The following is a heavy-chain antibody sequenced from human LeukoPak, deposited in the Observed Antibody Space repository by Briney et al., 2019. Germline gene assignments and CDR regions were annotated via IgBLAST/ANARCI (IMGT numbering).Heavy chain of an antibody. CDR2: IYYSGST. Sequence: SETLSLTCTVSGGSISSYYWSWIRQPPGKGLEWIGYIYYSGSTNYNPSLKSRVTISVDTSKNQFSLKLSSVTAADTAVYYCAREGWELGGFDYWGQGTLVTVSS. J-gene: IGHJ4*02. D-gene: IGHD1-26*01. CDR3: AREGWELGGFDY. CDR1: GGSISSYY. V-gene: IGHV4-59*01.